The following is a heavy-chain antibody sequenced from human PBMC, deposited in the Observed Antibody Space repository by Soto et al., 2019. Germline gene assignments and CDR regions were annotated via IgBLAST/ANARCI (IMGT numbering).Heavy chain of an antibody. Sequence: PGESLRLSCVASGFIFSDYAMHWARQAPGKGLEWVALISPAGTNQYYADSAKGRFTISRDNSKNTLYLQMNSLRPEDTGLYYCARENSRISPRLFQHWGHGTLVTVSS. CDR2: ISPAGTNQ. J-gene: IGHJ1*01. CDR3: ARENSRISPRLFQH. D-gene: IGHD6-6*01. V-gene: IGHV3-30-3*01. CDR1: GFIFSDYA.